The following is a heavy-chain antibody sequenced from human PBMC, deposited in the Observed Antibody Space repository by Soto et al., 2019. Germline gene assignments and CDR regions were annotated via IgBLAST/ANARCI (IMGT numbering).Heavy chain of an antibody. D-gene: IGHD2-2*01. CDR1: GYSFTSYW. J-gene: IGHJ6*02. CDR2: IDPSDSYT. Sequence: GESLKISCKGSGYSFTSYWISWVRQMPGKGLEWMGRIDPSDSYTNYSPSFQGHVTISADKSISTAYLQWSSLKASDTAMYYCARGAVVVPAAMVFYYYGMDVWGQGTTVTAP. CDR3: ARGAVVVPAAMVFYYYGMDV. V-gene: IGHV5-10-1*01.